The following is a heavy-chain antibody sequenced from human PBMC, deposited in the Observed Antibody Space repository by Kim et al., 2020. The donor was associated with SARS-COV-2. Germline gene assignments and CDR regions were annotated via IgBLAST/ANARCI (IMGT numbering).Heavy chain of an antibody. Sequence: ASVKVSCKASGYTFTSYGISWVRQAPGQGLEWMGWISAYNGNTNYAQKLQGRVTMTTDTSMSTAYMELRSLRSDDTAVYYCARVTITGTNYYYYGMDVWGQGTTVTVSS. CDR2: ISAYNGNT. CDR1: GYTFTSYG. D-gene: IGHD1-7*01. CDR3: ARVTITGTNYYYYGMDV. V-gene: IGHV1-18*01. J-gene: IGHJ6*02.